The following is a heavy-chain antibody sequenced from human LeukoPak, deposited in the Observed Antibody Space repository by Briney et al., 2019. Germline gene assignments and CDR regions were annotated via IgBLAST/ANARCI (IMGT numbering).Heavy chain of an antibody. Sequence: GASVRVSCKASGYTFTSYGISWVRQAPGQGLEWMGWISAYNGNTNYAQKLQGRVTMTTDTSTSTAYMELRSLRSGDTAVYYCARGRAGHDSSGYFAFDIWGQGTMVAVSS. D-gene: IGHD3-22*01. CDR1: GYTFTSYG. V-gene: IGHV1-18*01. CDR3: ARGRAGHDSSGYFAFDI. CDR2: ISAYNGNT. J-gene: IGHJ3*02.